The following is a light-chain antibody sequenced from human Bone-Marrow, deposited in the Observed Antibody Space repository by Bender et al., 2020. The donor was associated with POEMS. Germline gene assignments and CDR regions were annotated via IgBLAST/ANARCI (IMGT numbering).Light chain of an antibody. CDR2: EDN. CDR3: QSYDDTNDVV. J-gene: IGLJ2*01. CDR1: NGSIASKY. Sequence: FMLSQPHSVSESPGLTVIISCTRTNGSIASKYVQWYQQRPGASPTTVIYEDNQRPSGVPDRYSGSVDRSSKSASLTISGLRAEDEADYYCQSYDDTNDVVFGGGTKLTVL. V-gene: IGLV6-57*01.